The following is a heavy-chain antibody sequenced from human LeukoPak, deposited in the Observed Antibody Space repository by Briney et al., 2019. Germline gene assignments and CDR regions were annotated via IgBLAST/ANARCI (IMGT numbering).Heavy chain of an antibody. D-gene: IGHD2-2*01. J-gene: IGHJ4*02. CDR2: ISYDGSNK. V-gene: IGHV3-30*01. Sequence: GRSPRLSCAASGVTFSSYAMHWVRQAPGKGLEWVAVISYDGSNKYYADSVKGRFTISRDNSKNTLYLQMNSPRAEDTAVYYCAGEYCSSTSCFKYFDYWGQGTLVTVSS. CDR3: AGEYCSSTSCFKYFDY. CDR1: GVTFSSYA.